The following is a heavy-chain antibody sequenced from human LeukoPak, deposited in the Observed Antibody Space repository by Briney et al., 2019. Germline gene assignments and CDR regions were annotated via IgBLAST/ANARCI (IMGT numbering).Heavy chain of an antibody. V-gene: IGHV3-21*01. Sequence: GGSLRLSCAASGFTFSSYSMNWVRQAPGKGLEWVSSISSSSSYIYYANSVKGRFTISRDNAKNSLYLQMNSLRAEDTAVYYCARDKWPSKTLLWFGEGRNWFDPWGQGTLVTVSS. D-gene: IGHD3-10*01. CDR2: ISSSSSYI. CDR3: ARDKWPSKTLLWFGEGRNWFDP. J-gene: IGHJ5*02. CDR1: GFTFSSYS.